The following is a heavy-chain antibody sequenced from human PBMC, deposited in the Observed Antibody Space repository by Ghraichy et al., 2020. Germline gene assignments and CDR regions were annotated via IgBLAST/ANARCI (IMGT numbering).Heavy chain of an antibody. V-gene: IGHV4-59*03. CDR2: VYYSWST. Sequence: SETLSLTCTVSGGSISGFYWSWIRQPPGKGLEWIGYVYYSWSTSYNPSLKSRVTISVDTSKNQFSLKLSSVTAADTAVYYCAGRGSAAYPFDYWGQGTLVTVSS. D-gene: IGHD2-15*01. CDR3: AGRGSAAYPFDY. J-gene: IGHJ4*02. CDR1: GGSISGFY.